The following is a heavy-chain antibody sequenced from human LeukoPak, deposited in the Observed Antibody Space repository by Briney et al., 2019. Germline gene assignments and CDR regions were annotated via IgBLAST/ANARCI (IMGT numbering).Heavy chain of an antibody. J-gene: IGHJ3*02. CDR3: ARDPYYDFWTGGPGAFDI. Sequence: GGSLRLSCAASGFTFRTYTMHWVHQAPGKGLEWVAVISYDESNKYYADSVKGRFTISRDNSKNTLYLQMNSLRAEDTAVYYCARDPYYDFWTGGPGAFDIWGQGTMVTVSS. CDR2: ISYDESNK. CDR1: GFTFRTYT. D-gene: IGHD3-3*01. V-gene: IGHV3-30*04.